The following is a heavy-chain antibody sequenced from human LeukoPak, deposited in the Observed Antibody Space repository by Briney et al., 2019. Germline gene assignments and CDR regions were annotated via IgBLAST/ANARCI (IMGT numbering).Heavy chain of an antibody. J-gene: IGHJ5*02. V-gene: IGHV3-9*01. Sequence: GGSLRLSCAASGFTFDDYAVHWVRQAPGKGLEWVSGISWNSGSIGYADSVKGRFTISRDNAKNSLYLQMNSLRAEDTALYYCAKGGEYSSSWYYNWFDPWGQGTLVTVSS. D-gene: IGHD6-13*01. CDR3: AKGGEYSSSWYYNWFDP. CDR1: GFTFDDYA. CDR2: ISWNSGSI.